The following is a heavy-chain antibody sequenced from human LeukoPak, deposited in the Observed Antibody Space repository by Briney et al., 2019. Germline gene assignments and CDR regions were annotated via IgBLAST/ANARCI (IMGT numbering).Heavy chain of an antibody. CDR1: GFTFRNFA. Sequence: GGSLRLSCAASGFTFRNFAMTWVRQTPGKGLEWVSTIDGSGDNTYFADSVKGRLTISRDNSKSTLYLQMTSLRAEDTAIYYCAKDYGDLPIDYWGQGTLVTVSS. D-gene: IGHD4-17*01. CDR3: AKDYGDLPIDY. J-gene: IGHJ4*02. CDR2: IDGSGDNT. V-gene: IGHV3-23*01.